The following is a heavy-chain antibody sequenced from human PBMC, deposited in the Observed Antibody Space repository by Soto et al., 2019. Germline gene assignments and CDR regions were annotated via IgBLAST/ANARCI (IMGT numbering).Heavy chain of an antibody. D-gene: IGHD2-2*02. CDR2: ISYDGSNK. CDR1: GFTFSSYG. Sequence: GGSLRLSCAASGFTFSSYGMHWVRQAPGKGLEWVAVISYDGSNKYYADPVKGRFTISRDNSKNTLYLQMNSLRAEDTAVYYCAKGRYCSSTSCYNNYYYYGMDVWGQGTTVTVSS. J-gene: IGHJ6*02. CDR3: AKGRYCSSTSCYNNYYYYGMDV. V-gene: IGHV3-30*18.